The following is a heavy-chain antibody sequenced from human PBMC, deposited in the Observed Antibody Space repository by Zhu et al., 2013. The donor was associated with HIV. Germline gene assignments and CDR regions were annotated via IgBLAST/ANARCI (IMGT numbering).Heavy chain of an antibody. Sequence: QVQLVQSGAEVKKPGASVKVSCKVSGYTLTELSMHWVRQAPGKGLEWMGGFDPEDGETIYAQKFQGRVTMTEDTSTDTAYMELSSLRSEDTAVYYCATVEAARRGGYYYYGMDVWGQGTTVTVSS. V-gene: IGHV1-24*01. D-gene: IGHD6-6*01. CDR3: ATVEAARRGGYYYYGMDV. CDR1: GYTLTELS. CDR2: FDPEDGET. J-gene: IGHJ6*02.